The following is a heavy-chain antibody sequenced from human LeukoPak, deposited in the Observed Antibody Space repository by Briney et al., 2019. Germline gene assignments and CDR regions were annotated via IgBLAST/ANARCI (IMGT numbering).Heavy chain of an antibody. CDR1: PYTFTSYG. D-gene: IGHD5-12*01. J-gene: IGHJ4*02. Sequence: ASVKVSCKASPYTFTSYGISWVRQAPGQGLEWMGWISPSTGNTNYAQKLQGRVTMTTDTSTSTAYMELRSLRSDDTAVYYCARLYSGYFGYWGQGTLVTVSS. CDR3: ARLYSGYFGY. CDR2: ISPSTGNT. V-gene: IGHV1-18*01.